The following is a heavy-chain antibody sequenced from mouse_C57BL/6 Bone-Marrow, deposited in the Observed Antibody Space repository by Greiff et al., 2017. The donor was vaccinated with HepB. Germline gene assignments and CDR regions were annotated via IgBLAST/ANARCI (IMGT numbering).Heavy chain of an antibody. V-gene: IGHV1-52*01. CDR2: IDPSDSET. CDR3: AREGITTVVATNFDY. Sequence: VKLQQPGAELVRPGSSVKLSCKASGYTFTSYWMHWVKQRPIQGLEWIGNIDPSDSETHYNQKFKDKATLTVDKSSSTAYMQLSSLTSEDSAVYYCAREGITTVVATNFDYWGQGTTLTVSS. CDR1: GYTFTSYW. J-gene: IGHJ2*01. D-gene: IGHD1-1*01.